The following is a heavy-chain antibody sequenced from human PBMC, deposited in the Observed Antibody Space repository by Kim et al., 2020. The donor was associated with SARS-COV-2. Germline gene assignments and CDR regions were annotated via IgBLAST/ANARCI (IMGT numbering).Heavy chain of an antibody. D-gene: IGHD3-16*02. CDR1: GFTFSSYW. CDR2: INSDGSRI. J-gene: IGHJ4*02. CDR3: ARGHLGELSSNDY. Sequence: GGSLRLSCAASGFTFSSYWMHWVRQAPGKGLVWVSRINSDGSRISYADSVKGRFTFSSDNAKNTLYLQMNSLSAEDTAVYYCARGHLGELSSNDYWGQGTLVTVSS. V-gene: IGHV3-74*01.